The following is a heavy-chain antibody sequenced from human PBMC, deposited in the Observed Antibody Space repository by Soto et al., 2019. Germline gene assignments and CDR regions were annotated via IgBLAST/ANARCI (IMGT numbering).Heavy chain of an antibody. V-gene: IGHV3-23*01. Sequence: GGSLRLSCAASGFTFSNYAMNWVRQAPGKGLERVSTISGRGGSTYYADSVKGRFTISRDNSKNILYLQMNSLRAEDTAVYYCAKATMTLVVIRLDSWGQGTLVTVSS. J-gene: IGHJ4*02. CDR3: AKATMTLVVIRLDS. D-gene: IGHD3-22*01. CDR2: ISGRGGST. CDR1: GFTFSNYA.